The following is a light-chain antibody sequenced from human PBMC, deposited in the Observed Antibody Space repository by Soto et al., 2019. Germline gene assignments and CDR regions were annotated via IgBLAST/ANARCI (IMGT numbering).Light chain of an antibody. V-gene: IGLV1-40*01. J-gene: IGLJ3*02. CDR2: HNN. CDR1: SSNIGADFD. CDR3: QSRDSSLSSSWV. Sequence: QSALTQPLSVSGAPGQRVTISCTGSSSNIGADFDVHWYQHLPGTAPKLLISHNNNRPSGVPDRFSGSKSGTSASLAITGLQADDEAVYYCQSRDSSLSSSWVFGGGTKVTVL.